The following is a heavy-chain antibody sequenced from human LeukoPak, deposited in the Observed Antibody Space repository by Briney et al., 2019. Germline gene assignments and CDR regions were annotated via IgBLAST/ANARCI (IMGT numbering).Heavy chain of an antibody. D-gene: IGHD3/OR15-3a*01. Sequence: GPTLANPTQTLTLTGTISWFSPTTSGGGVGWIRQPPGKVVEWLALLSLNDDKRYSPSLKSKLTITKDNSKIQVVLTMTNMDPVDTATYYCAHRRDFPDYFDYWGQGTLVTVSS. V-gene: IGHV2-5*01. J-gene: IGHJ4*02. CDR2: LSLNDDK. CDR3: AHRRDFPDYFDY. CDR1: WFSPTTSGGG.